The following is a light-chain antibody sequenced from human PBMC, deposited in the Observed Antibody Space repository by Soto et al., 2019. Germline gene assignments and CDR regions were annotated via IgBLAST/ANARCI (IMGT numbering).Light chain of an antibody. J-gene: IGKJ1*01. CDR1: QSVSSLS. CDR3: QHYGSSPWT. CDR2: GAS. V-gene: IGKV3-20*01. Sequence: EIVLTQSPGTLSLYTGERATLSCRASQSVSSLSFAWYQQTPGQAPRLLIYGASFRAAGIPDSFSGSGSGTDFTLTISMLEAEDFAVYCYQHYGSSPWTFGQGTKVDIK.